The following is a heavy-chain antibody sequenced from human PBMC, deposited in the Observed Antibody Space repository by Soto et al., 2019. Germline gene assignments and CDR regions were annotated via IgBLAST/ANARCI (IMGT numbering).Heavy chain of an antibody. D-gene: IGHD2-15*01. CDR1: GYTLTELS. CDR2: ISAYNGNT. J-gene: IGHJ4*02. Sequence: ASAKVSCKDSGYTLTELSMQWVRQAPGKGLEWMGWISAYNGNTNYAQKLQGRVTMTTDTSTSTAYMELRSLRSDDTAVYYCARDPNPSYCSGGSCYVFYFDYWGQGTLVTVSS. V-gene: IGHV1-18*01. CDR3: ARDPNPSYCSGGSCYVFYFDY.